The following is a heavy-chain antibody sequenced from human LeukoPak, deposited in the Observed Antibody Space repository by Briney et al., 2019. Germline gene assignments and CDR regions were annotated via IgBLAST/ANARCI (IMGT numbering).Heavy chain of an antibody. Sequence: GGSLRLSCAASGFTFSSNAMTWVRQAPGQGLEWVSSISETSSHTFYADSVKGRFTISRDNTKNTLFLQMNSLRVEDTAMYYCAKDFISSWQFDPWGQGTLVTVSS. J-gene: IGHJ5*02. CDR2: ISETSSHT. V-gene: IGHV3-23*01. CDR3: AKDFISSWQFDP. D-gene: IGHD6-13*01. CDR1: GFTFSSNA.